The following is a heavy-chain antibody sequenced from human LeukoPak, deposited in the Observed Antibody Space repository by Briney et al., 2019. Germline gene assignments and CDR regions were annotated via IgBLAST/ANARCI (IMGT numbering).Heavy chain of an antibody. D-gene: IGHD2-8*01. Sequence: GSLRLSCAASGFTFSSYWMSWVRQAPGKGLEWIGEINHSGSTNYNPSLKSRVTISVDTSKNQFSLKLSSVTAADTAVYYCARGRVVLMVYARRQNWFDPWGQGTLVTVSS. J-gene: IGHJ5*02. CDR1: GFTFSSYW. CDR3: ARGRVVLMVYARRQNWFDP. CDR2: INHSGST. V-gene: IGHV4-34*01.